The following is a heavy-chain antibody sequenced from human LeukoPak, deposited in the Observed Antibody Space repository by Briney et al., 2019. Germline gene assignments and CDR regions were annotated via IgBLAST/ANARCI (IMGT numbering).Heavy chain of an antibody. Sequence: SETLSLTCTVSGGSISTYYWSWIRQPPGKGLEWIGYIYYSGSTNYNPSLKSRVTISVDTSKNQFSLKLSSVTAADTAVYYCARHEAIAYDYVWGSYRSAFDIWGQGTMVTVSS. CDR2: IYYSGST. CDR3: ARHEAIAYDYVWGSYRSAFDI. CDR1: GGSISTYY. V-gene: IGHV4-59*08. D-gene: IGHD3-16*01. J-gene: IGHJ3*02.